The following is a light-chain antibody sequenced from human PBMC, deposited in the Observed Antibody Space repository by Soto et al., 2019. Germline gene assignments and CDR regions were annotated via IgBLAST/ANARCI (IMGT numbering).Light chain of an antibody. Sequence: AIQMTQSPSSLSASVGDRVTITCRASQGIKNELGWYQQKPGKAPNVLIYAASTLLSGVPSRFSGGGSGTDFTLTISSLQPEDFATYYCLQYHNYPRTFGQGTRVEIK. CDR3: LQYHNYPRT. CDR2: AAS. CDR1: QGIKNE. V-gene: IGKV1-6*01. J-gene: IGKJ1*01.